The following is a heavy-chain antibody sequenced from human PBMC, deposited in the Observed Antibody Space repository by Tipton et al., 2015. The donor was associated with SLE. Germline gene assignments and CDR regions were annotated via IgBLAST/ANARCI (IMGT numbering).Heavy chain of an antibody. CDR2: IYYSGST. CDR1: GGSISSGGYY. Sequence: TLSLTCTVSGGSISSGGYYWSWIRQPPGKGLEWIGYIYYSGSTNYNPSLKSRVTISVDTSKNQFSLKLSSVTAADTAVYYCARDRSNGVDVWGKGTTVTVSS. J-gene: IGHJ6*04. CDR3: ARDRSNGVDV. V-gene: IGHV4-61*08.